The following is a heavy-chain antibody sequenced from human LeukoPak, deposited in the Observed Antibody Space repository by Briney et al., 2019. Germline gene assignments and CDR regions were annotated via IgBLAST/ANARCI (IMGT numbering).Heavy chain of an antibody. J-gene: IGHJ4*02. D-gene: IGHD2-2*01. Sequence: GSLRLSCAASGFTFSSYGMHWVRQAPGKGLEWVAVIWYDGSNKYYADSVKGRFTISRDNSKNTLYLQMNSLRAEDTAVYYCARGGVGSNYFDYWGQGTLVTVSS. V-gene: IGHV3-33*08. CDR3: ARGGVGSNYFDY. CDR2: IWYDGSNK. CDR1: GFTFSSYG.